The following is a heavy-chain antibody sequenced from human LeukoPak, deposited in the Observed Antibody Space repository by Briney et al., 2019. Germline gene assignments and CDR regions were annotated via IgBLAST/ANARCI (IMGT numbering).Heavy chain of an antibody. Sequence: SETLSFTCTVSGGSISSYYWSWIRQPPGKGLEWIGYIYYSGSTNYNPSLKSRVTISVDTSKNQFSLKLSSVTAADTAVYYCARDRGYGGRGRSDAFDIWGQGTMVTVPS. J-gene: IGHJ3*02. CDR1: GGSISSYY. V-gene: IGHV4-59*01. CDR2: IYYSGST. CDR3: ARDRGYGGRGRSDAFDI. D-gene: IGHD4-23*01.